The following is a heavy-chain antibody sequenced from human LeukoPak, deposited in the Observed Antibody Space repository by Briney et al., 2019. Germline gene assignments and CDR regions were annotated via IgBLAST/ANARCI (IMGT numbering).Heavy chain of an antibody. CDR1: GFTFNVFH. CDR2: ITSSGTYI. CDR3: ARASGGWDIDY. J-gene: IGHJ4*01. Sequence: PGGSLRLSCAGSGFTFNVFHMNWVGQAAGKGLEWISSITSSGTYITYADSIQGRFAISSDNAKNSLYLQMNSLRVDDTALYYCARASGGWDIDYWGHGTLVTVSS. V-gene: IGHV3-21*01. D-gene: IGHD1-26*01.